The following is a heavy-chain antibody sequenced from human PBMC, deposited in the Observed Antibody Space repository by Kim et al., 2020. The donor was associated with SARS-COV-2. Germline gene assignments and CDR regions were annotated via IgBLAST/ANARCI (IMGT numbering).Heavy chain of an antibody. Sequence: SETLSLTCAVYGGSFSDYYWTWIRQSSGKGLEWIGEISESRGSNYNPYLKSRVIMSVDTSKNQFSLKLKSLTVADTAVYYCGRGPSPLRLRGRSVDPWGQGTQVIVSS. J-gene: IGHJ5*01. D-gene: IGHD3-10*01. V-gene: IGHV4-34*01. CDR1: GGSFSDYY. CDR2: ISESRGS. CDR3: GRGPSPLRLRGRSVDP.